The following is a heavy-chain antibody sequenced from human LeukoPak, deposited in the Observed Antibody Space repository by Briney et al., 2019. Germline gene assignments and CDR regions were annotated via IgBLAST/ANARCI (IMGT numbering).Heavy chain of an antibody. CDR3: ARRALNYDGKLYWFDP. D-gene: IGHD4-23*01. CDR1: GYTFTSYD. Sequence: ASVKVSCKASGYTFTSYDINWVRQATGQGLEWMGWMNPNSGNTGYAQKFQGRVTMTRNTSISTAYMELSSLRSEDTAVYYCARRALNYDGKLYWFDPWGQGTLVTVSS. J-gene: IGHJ5*02. CDR2: MNPNSGNT. V-gene: IGHV1-8*01.